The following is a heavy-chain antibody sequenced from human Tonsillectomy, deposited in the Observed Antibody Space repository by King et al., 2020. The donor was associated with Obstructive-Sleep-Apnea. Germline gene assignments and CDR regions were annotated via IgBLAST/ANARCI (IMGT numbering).Heavy chain of an antibody. V-gene: IGHV4-39*07. Sequence: LQLQESGPGLVKPSETQSLTCTVSGGSINTRDYYWGWIRQPPGKGLEWIASISYRGSTYYNPSLRRRVTMSVDTSKNQFSLNLSSVTAADTAGYYCARTLYFYDISGYMFDYWGQGTLVTVSS. D-gene: IGHD3-22*01. CDR1: GGSINTRDYY. CDR2: ISYRGST. CDR3: ARTLYFYDISGYMFDY. J-gene: IGHJ4*02.